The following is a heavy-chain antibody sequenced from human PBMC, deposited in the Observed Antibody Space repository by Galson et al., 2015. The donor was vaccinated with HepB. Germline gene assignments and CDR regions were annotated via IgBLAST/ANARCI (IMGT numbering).Heavy chain of an antibody. D-gene: IGHD6-19*01. Sequence: SLRLSCAASGFTFSSYAMHWVRQAPGKGLEWVAVISYDGSNKYYADSVKGRFTISRDNSKNTLYLQMNSLRAEDTAVYYCARMGGSSGWIPPDGFDYWGQGTLVTVSS. V-gene: IGHV3-30-3*01. CDR3: ARMGGSSGWIPPDGFDY. CDR2: ISYDGSNK. CDR1: GFTFSSYA. J-gene: IGHJ4*02.